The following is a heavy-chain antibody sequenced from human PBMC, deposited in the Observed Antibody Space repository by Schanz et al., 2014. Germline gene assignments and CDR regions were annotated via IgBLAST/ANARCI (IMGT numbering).Heavy chain of an antibody. CDR1: GFNFSDYA. D-gene: IGHD3-10*01. Sequence: EVHLLESGGGLVPPGGSLRLSCAASGFNFSDYAMCWVRQAPGKGLEWVSAISGGGGNTYYTDSMKGRFTILRDNSKNTLYLQMNSLSPEDAAVYYCAEYRGYYRVSGSYRELEYWGQGTLVTVSS. CDR3: AEYRGYYRVSGSYRELEY. CDR2: ISGGGGNT. V-gene: IGHV3-23*01. J-gene: IGHJ4*02.